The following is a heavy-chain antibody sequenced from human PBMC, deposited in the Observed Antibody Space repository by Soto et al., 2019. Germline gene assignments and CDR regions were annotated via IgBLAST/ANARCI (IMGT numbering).Heavy chain of an antibody. V-gene: IGHV4-4*02. CDR1: GGSIRSSSW. D-gene: IGHD1-26*01. J-gene: IGHJ4*02. CDR3: ARASMPYMGDLLDY. CDR2: IYHSGST. Sequence: SEPLSLTCAVSGGSIRSSSWWSWVRQSPGKGLEWIGEIYHSGSTNYNPSLKSRVTISVDKSKNQFSLNLSSVTAADTAVYYCARASMPYMGDLLDYWGQGTLVT.